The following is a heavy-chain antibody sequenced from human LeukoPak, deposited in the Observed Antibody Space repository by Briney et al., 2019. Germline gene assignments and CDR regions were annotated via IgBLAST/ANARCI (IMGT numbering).Heavy chain of an antibody. V-gene: IGHV1-2*02. D-gene: IGHD3-10*01. CDR1: GYTFTGYY. J-gene: IGHJ4*02. CDR2: INPNSGGT. CDR3: AGVKGVVRGVTLDY. Sequence: ASVKVSCKASGYTFTGYYMHWVRQAPGQGLEWMGWINPNSGGTNYAQKFQGRVTMTRDTSISTAYMELSRLRSDDTAVYYCAGVKGVVRGVTLDYWGQGTLVTVSS.